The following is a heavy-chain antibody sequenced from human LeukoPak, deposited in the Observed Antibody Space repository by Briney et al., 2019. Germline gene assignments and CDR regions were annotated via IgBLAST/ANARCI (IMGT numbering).Heavy chain of an antibody. CDR2: MNPNSGNT. CDR3: ARGSLKGSGRTGWFDP. Sequence: ASVKVSCTASGYTFTSYDINWVRQATGQGLEWMGWMNPNSGNTGYAQKFQGRVTMTRNTSISTAYMELSSLRSEDTAVYYCARGSLKGSGRTGWFDPWGQGTLVTVSS. D-gene: IGHD3-10*01. CDR1: GYTFTSYD. J-gene: IGHJ5*02. V-gene: IGHV1-8*01.